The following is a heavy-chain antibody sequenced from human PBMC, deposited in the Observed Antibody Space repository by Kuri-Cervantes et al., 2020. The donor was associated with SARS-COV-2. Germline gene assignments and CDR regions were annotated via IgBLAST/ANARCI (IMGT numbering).Heavy chain of an antibody. J-gene: IGHJ4*02. Sequence: LSLTCAASGFTFSSYAMHWVRQAPGKGLEWVAVISYDGSNKYYADSVKGRFTISRDNSKNTLYLQMNSLRAEETAVYYCARDAGYCSSTSCYAFDYWGQGTLVTVSS. V-gene: IGHV3-30*04. CDR1: GFTFSSYA. CDR2: ISYDGSNK. D-gene: IGHD2-2*01. CDR3: ARDAGYCSSTSCYAFDY.